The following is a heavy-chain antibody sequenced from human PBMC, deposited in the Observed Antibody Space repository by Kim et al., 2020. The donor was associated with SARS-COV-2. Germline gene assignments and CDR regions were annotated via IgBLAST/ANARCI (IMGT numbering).Heavy chain of an antibody. CDR2: IYYSGST. J-gene: IGHJ6*02. Sequence: SETLSLTCTVSGGSISSSSYYWGWIRQPPGKGLEWIGSIYYSGSTYYNPSLKSRVTISVDTSKNQFSLKLSSVTAADTAVYYCARDHIITMVRGALEGGYYGMDVWGQGTTVTVSS. D-gene: IGHD3-10*01. V-gene: IGHV4-39*07. CDR1: GGSISSSSYY. CDR3: ARDHIITMVRGALEGGYYGMDV.